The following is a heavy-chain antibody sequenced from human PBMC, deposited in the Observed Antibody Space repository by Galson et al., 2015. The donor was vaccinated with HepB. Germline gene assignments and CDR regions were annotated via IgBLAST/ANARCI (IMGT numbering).Heavy chain of an antibody. Sequence: DTLFLTCTVSGGSISSYYWSWIRQPPGKGLEWIGYIYYSGSTNYNPSLKSRVTISVDTSKNQFSLKLSSVTAADTAVYYCARQPRWGAFDIWGQGTMVTVSS. CDR2: IYYSGST. J-gene: IGHJ3*02. D-gene: IGHD3-16*01. CDR1: GGSISSYY. V-gene: IGHV4-59*08. CDR3: ARQPRWGAFDI.